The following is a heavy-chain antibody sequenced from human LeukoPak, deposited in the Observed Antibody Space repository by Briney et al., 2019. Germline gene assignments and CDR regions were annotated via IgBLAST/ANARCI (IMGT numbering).Heavy chain of an antibody. CDR2: INHSGST. D-gene: IGHD3-22*01. Sequence: SETLSLTCAVYGGSFSGYYWSWIRQPPGKGLEWVGEINHSGSTNYNPSLKSRVTISVDTSKNQFSLKLSSVTAADTAVYYCARSLVYYYDSSGYAPGYWGQGTLVTVSS. CDR1: GGSFSGYY. V-gene: IGHV4-34*01. J-gene: IGHJ4*02. CDR3: ARSLVYYYDSSGYAPGY.